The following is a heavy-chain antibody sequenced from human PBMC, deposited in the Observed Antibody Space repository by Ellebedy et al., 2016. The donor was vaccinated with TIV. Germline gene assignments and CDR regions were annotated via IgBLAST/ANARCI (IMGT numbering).Heavy chain of an antibody. V-gene: IGHV3-23*01. CDR1: GFAYSIYS. D-gene: IGHD2-15*01. Sequence: GESLKISCAASGFAYSIYSMSWVRQAPGKRLEWVSTISGSGDRIYSADSVTGRFTISRDDSKHTLFLKMDGLRAEETAVYYCAKGRGGYQTLDYWGQGTLVTVSS. J-gene: IGHJ4*02. CDR3: AKGRGGYQTLDY. CDR2: ISGSGDRI.